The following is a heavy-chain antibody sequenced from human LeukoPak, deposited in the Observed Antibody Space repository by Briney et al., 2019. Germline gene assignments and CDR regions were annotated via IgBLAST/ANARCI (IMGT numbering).Heavy chain of an antibody. CDR1: GSTFNSYS. Sequence: PGGSLRLSCGGSGSTFNSYSMNWVRQAPGKGLEWVASIIGSGTEMFYADSLKGRFTISRDNSKNSLYLQMNSLRVEDTGVYYCAKVQSDIVGAVFFAFDVWGQGTMVSVSS. J-gene: IGHJ3*01. V-gene: IGHV3-21*06. CDR3: AKVQSDIVGAVFFAFDV. CDR2: IIGSGTEM. D-gene: IGHD1-26*01.